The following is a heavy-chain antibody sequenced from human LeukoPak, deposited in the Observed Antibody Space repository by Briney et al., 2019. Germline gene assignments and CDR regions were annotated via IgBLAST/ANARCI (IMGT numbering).Heavy chain of an antibody. CDR3: ATFDWVSPRNWFDP. CDR2: FDTEDGET. CDR1: GYTLTELS. D-gene: IGHD3-16*01. Sequence: GASVKVSCKVSGYTLTELSMHWVRQAPGKGLGWMGGFDTEDGETIYAQKFQGRVTMTEDTSTDTAYMELSSLRSEDTAVYYCATFDWVSPRNWFDPWGQGTLVTVSS. J-gene: IGHJ5*02. V-gene: IGHV1-24*01.